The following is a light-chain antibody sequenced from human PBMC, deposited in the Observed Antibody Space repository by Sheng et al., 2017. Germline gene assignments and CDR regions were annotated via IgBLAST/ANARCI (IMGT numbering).Light chain of an antibody. CDR1: QRISSY. CDR2: AAS. V-gene: IGKV1-39*01. J-gene: IGKJ1*01. CDR3: QQSYSTPRT. Sequence: DIQMTQSPSSLSASVGDRVTITCRASQRISSYLNWYQQKPGKAPKLLIYAASSLQSGVPSRFSGSGSGTDFTLTISSLQPEDFATYYCQQSYSTPRTFGQGTEGRKSN.